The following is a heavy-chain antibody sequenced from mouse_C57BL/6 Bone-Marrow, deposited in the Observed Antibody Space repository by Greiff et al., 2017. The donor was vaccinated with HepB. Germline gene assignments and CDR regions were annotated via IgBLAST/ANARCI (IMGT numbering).Heavy chain of an antibody. CDR2: IYPRSGNT. CDR1: GYTFTSYG. V-gene: IGHV1-81*01. CDR3: ARKGATMVTPAWFAY. Sequence: QVQLQQSGAELARPGASVKLSCKASGYTFTSYGISWVKQRTGQGLEWIGAIYPRSGNTYYNEKFKGQATLTADKSSSTAYMELRSLTSEDSAVYFCARKGATMVTPAWFAYWGQGTLVTVSA. D-gene: IGHD2-2*01. J-gene: IGHJ3*01.